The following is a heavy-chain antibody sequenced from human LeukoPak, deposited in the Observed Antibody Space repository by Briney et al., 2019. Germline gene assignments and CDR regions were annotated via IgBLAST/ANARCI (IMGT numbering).Heavy chain of an antibody. V-gene: IGHV3-53*04. D-gene: IGHD3-22*01. Sequence: GGSLRLSCAASGFTVSNNYMAWVRQAPGKGLEWVSVIYSGGDTYYAHSVKGRFIISRHNSKNTQFLQMNSLRTEDTAVYYCASLVAYDSSGHYPKTMCYFDSWGQGTLVTVSS. J-gene: IGHJ4*02. CDR3: ASLVAYDSSGHYPKTMCYFDS. CDR1: GFTVSNNY. CDR2: IYSGGDT.